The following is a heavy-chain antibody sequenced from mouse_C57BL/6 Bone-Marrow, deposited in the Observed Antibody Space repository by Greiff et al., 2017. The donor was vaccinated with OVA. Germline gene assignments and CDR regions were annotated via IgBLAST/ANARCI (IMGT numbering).Heavy chain of an antibody. CDR3: TEGSNLDFDV. Sequence: EVKLVESGGGLVQPGGSMKLSCVASGFTFSNYWMNWVRQSPEKGLEWVAQIRLKSDNYATHYAESVKGRFTISRDDSKSSVYLQMNNLRAEDTGIYYCTEGSNLDFDVWGTGTTVTVSS. CDR1: GFTFSNYW. J-gene: IGHJ1*03. D-gene: IGHD2-5*01. CDR2: IRLKSDNYAT. V-gene: IGHV6-3*01.